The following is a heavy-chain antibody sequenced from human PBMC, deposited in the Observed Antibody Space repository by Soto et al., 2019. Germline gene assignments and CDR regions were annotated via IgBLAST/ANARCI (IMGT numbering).Heavy chain of an antibody. V-gene: IGHV3-73*01. CDR3: TRHSKVIPYYYYRMDV. CDR1: GFTFSGSA. CDR2: IRSKANSYAT. Sequence: PGGSLRLSCAASGFTFSGSAMHWVRQASGKGLEWVGRIRSKANSYATAYAASVKGRFTISRDDSKNTAYLQMNSLKTEDTAVYYCTRHSKVIPYYYYRMDVWGQGPTVTVSS. D-gene: IGHD2-21*01. J-gene: IGHJ6*02.